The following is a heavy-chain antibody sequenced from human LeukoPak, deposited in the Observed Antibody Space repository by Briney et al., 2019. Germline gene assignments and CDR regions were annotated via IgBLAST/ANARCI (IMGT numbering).Heavy chain of an antibody. CDR1: GFTFGDYA. D-gene: IGHD2-8*01. Sequence: GGSLRLSCTTSGFTFGDYAMSWVRQAPGKGLEWVGFIRSKAYGGTTDYAASVNGRFTISRDDSKSIAYLQMNSLKTEDTAVYYCARDKMVENDACDIWGQGTMVTVSS. V-gene: IGHV3-49*04. J-gene: IGHJ3*02. CDR2: IRSKAYGGTT. CDR3: ARDKMVENDACDI.